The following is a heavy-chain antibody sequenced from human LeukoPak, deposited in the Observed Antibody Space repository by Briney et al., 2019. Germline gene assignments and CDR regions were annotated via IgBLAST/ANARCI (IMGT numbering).Heavy chain of an antibody. V-gene: IGHV3-9*01. CDR3: AKDPYMDV. J-gene: IGHJ6*03. CDR1: GFSFADAT. CDR2: INWNSGTM. Sequence: GRSLRLSCAASGFSFADATMHWVRQVPGKGLEWISGINWNSGTMGYADSVRGRFTVSRDNAKNSLYLQMNSLKTEDTALYYCAKDPYMDVWGKGTTVTVSS.